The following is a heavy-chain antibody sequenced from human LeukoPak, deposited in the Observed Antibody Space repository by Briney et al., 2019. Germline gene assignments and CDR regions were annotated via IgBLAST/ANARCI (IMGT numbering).Heavy chain of an antibody. Sequence: SETLSLTCTVSGGSISSSSYNWAWIRQPPGKGLEWIGSIFYRGSTYYNPSLKSRVTISIDTSGNQFSLKLSSVTAADTAVYYCASGYCGGACQLGGVDMWGQGTMVTVSS. CDR3: ASGYCGGACQLGGVDM. D-gene: IGHD2-21*02. J-gene: IGHJ3*02. CDR2: IFYRGST. CDR1: GGSISSSSYN. V-gene: IGHV4-39*07.